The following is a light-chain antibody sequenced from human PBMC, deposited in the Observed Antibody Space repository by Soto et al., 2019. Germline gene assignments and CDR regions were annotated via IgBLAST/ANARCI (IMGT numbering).Light chain of an antibody. V-gene: IGKV3-11*01. CDR1: QSVSSY. CDR3: QQRSNWPPYT. Sequence: EIVLTQSPATLSLSPGERATLSCRASQSVSSYLAWYQQKPGQAPRPLIYDASNRATGIPARFSGSGSGTDLTLTTGSLEPEDFAVYYCQQRSNWPPYTFGQGTKLEIK. CDR2: DAS. J-gene: IGKJ2*01.